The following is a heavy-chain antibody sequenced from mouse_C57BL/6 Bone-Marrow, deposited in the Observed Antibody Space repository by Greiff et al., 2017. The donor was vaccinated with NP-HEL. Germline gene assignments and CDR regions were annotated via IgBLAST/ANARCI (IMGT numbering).Heavy chain of an antibody. CDR3: ARGGYYGNYLVYFDY. D-gene: IGHD2-1*01. CDR2: IYPSDSET. Sequence: VQLQQPGAELVRPGSSVQLSCKASGYTFTSYWMDWVKQRPGQGLEWIGNIYPSDSETHYNQKFKDKATLTVDKSSSTAYMQLSSLTSEDSAVYYCARGGYYGNYLVYFDYWGQDTTLTVSS. J-gene: IGHJ2*01. CDR1: GYTFTSYW. V-gene: IGHV1-61*01.